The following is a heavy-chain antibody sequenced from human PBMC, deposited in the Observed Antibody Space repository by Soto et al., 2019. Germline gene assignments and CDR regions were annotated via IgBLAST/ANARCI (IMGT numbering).Heavy chain of an antibody. CDR2: IYWNDDK. J-gene: IGHJ4*02. CDR1: GFSLSTSGVG. Sequence: SGPTLVNPTHTLTLTCTFSGFSLSTSGVGVGWIRQPPGKALEWLALIYWNDDKRYHPSLQSRLTITKDTSKKQVVLTMTNMDPVDAATDFCAHSAPPVADFDNWGQGTLVTVSS. D-gene: IGHD6-19*01. CDR3: AHSAPPVADFDN. V-gene: IGHV2-5*01.